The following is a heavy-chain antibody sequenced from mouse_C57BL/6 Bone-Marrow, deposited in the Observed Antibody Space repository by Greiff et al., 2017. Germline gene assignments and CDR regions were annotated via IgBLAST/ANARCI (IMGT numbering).Heavy chain of an antibody. V-gene: IGHV1-20*01. CDR3: ARRGYYDYEAWFAY. Sequence: VQLQQSGPELVKPGDSVKISCKASGYSFTGYFMNWVMQSHGKSLEWIGRINPYNGDTFYNQKFKGKATLTVDKSSSTAHMELRSLTSEDSAVYYCARRGYYDYEAWFAYWGQGTLVTVSA. D-gene: IGHD2-4*01. CDR2: INPYNGDT. J-gene: IGHJ3*01. CDR1: GYSFTGYF.